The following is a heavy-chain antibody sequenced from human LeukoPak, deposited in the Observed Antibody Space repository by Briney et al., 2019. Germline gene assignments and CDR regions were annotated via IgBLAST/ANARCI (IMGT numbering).Heavy chain of an antibody. D-gene: IGHD4-17*01. V-gene: IGHV3-23*01. CDR2: ISGSGGRS. J-gene: IGHJ4*02. CDR3: ARATVIDY. CDR1: GFTFSRHS. Sequence: GGSLRLSCAASGFTFSRHSMSWVRQAPGKGLEWVSVISGSGGRSYSEDSVKGRFTISRDNSKNTLYLQMNSLRAEDTAVYYCARATVIDYWGQGTLVTVSS.